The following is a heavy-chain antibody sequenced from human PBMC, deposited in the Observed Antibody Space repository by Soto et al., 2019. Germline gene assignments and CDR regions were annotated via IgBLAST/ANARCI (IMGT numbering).Heavy chain of an antibody. V-gene: IGHV3-23*01. Sequence: PGGSLRLACADSGFTFSSYAMSCVRQAPGKGLEWVSAISGSGGSTYYADSVKGRFTISRDNSKNTLYLQMNSLRAEDTAVYYCAKVKEQQPPYYYYGMDVWGQGTTVTVPS. D-gene: IGHD6-13*01. CDR2: ISGSGGST. J-gene: IGHJ6*02. CDR1: GFTFSSYA. CDR3: AKVKEQQPPYYYYGMDV.